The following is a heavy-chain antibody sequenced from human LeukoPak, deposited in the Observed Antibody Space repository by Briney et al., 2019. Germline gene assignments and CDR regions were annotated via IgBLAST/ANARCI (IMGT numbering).Heavy chain of an antibody. CDR2: INSDGGSA. J-gene: IGHJ5*02. D-gene: IGHD3-10*01. V-gene: IGHV3-74*01. CDR3: ARDPHGSGSS. Sequence: GGSLRLSCAASGFTLRTYWMHWVRQAPGKGLVWVSRINSDGGSASYADPVKGRFTISRDNAKNTLYLQMNSLRAEDTAVYYCARDPHGSGSSWGQGTLVTVSS. CDR1: GFTLRTYW.